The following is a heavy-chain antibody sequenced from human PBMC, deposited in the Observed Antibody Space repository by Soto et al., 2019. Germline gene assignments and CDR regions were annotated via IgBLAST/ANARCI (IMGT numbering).Heavy chain of an antibody. J-gene: IGHJ4*02. CDR3: ARGSCFLAVAGLYYFDY. V-gene: IGHV1-69*01. D-gene: IGHD6-13*01. CDR1: GDTFTSYA. Sequence: QVQLVQSGAEVKKPGSSVRVSCKTSGDTFTSYAISWVRQTPGQGLEWMGGIIPIFGTTDYAHKFQGRVTITADEYTSTAYMELSSLRSEDAAIYYCARGSCFLAVAGLYYFDYWGQGTLITVSS. CDR2: IIPIFGTT.